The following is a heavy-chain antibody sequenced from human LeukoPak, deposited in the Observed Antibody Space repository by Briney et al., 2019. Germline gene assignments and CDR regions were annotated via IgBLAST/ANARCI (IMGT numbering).Heavy chain of an antibody. CDR3: AKRMLRGGVDPDAFDI. D-gene: IGHD3-10*01. CDR1: GFTFSIDA. CDR2: ISGGGGST. V-gene: IGHV3-23*01. J-gene: IGHJ3*02. Sequence: PGGSLRLSCAASGFTFSIDAMTWVRQAPGKGLGWVSTISGGGGSTYYADSLKGRFTISRDNSENTLFLQMDSLRVDDTAVYYCAKRMLRGGVDPDAFDIWGQGTMITVSS.